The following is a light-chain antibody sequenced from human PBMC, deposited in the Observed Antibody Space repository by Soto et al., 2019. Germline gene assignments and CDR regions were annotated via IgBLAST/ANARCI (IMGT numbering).Light chain of an antibody. Sequence: QSVLTQPPSASGTPGKRVNISCSGSSSNIGSNYVYWYQQLPGTAPKLLIYRNDQRPSGVPDRFSGSKSGTSASLAIIGLRSEDEAHYHCASWDDTLTGLLFGGGTKLTVL. CDR1: SSNIGSNY. CDR3: ASWDDTLTGLL. V-gene: IGLV1-47*01. J-gene: IGLJ2*01. CDR2: RND.